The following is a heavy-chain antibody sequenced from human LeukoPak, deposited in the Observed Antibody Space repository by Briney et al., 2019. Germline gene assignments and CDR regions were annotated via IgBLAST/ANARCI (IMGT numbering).Heavy chain of an antibody. CDR1: GYMFTDYY. D-gene: IGHD2-2*01. Sequence: ASVKVSCKASGYMFTDYYIYWVRQAPGQGLEWMGVISPSGGSTSYTQKFQGRVTMTRDTSTSTVYMELSSLRSEDTAVYYCARIVVVVPARWFDPWGQGTLVTVSS. CDR2: ISPSGGST. CDR3: ARIVVVVPARWFDP. V-gene: IGHV1-46*01. J-gene: IGHJ5*02.